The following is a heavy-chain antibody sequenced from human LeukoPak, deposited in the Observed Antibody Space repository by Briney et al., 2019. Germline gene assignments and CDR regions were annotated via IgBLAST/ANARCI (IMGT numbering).Heavy chain of an antibody. CDR1: GYTFTSYD. CDR3: AGGATKNYDYVWGS. V-gene: IGHV1-8*01. D-gene: IGHD3-16*01. Sequence: ASVKVSCKASGYTFTSYDINWVRQATGQGLEWMGWMNPSSGNTGYAQKFQGRVTMTRNTSISTAYMELSSLRSEDTAVYYCAGGATKNYDYVWGSWGQGTLVTVSS. CDR2: MNPSSGNT. J-gene: IGHJ4*02.